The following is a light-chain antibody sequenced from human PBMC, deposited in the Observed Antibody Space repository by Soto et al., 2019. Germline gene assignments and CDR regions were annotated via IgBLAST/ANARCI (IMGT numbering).Light chain of an antibody. V-gene: IGLV3-21*04. CDR1: NIGSKS. Sequence: SYELTQPPSVSVARGKTARITCGGNNIGSKSVHWYQQKPGQAPVLVIYYDSDRPSGIPERFSGSNSGNTATLTISRVEAGDEADYYCQVWDSSSDLVFGGGTKLTVL. CDR3: QVWDSSSDLV. J-gene: IGLJ2*01. CDR2: YDS.